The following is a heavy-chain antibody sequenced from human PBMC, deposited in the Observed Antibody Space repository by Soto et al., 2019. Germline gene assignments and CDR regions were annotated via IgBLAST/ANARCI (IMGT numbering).Heavy chain of an antibody. CDR3: AKGIAAAGVNRYYYYGMDV. D-gene: IGHD6-13*01. CDR2: ISGSGGST. V-gene: IGHV3-23*01. Sequence: LSLSWAASGFTFSSYAMSWVRQAPGKGLEWVSAISGSGGSTYYADSVKGRFTISRDNSKNTLYLQMNSLRAEDTAVYYCAKGIAAAGVNRYYYYGMDVWGQGTTVTVSS. CDR1: GFTFSSYA. J-gene: IGHJ6*02.